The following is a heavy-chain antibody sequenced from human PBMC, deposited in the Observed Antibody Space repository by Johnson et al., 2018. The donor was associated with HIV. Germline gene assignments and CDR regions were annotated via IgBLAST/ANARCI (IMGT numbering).Heavy chain of an antibody. J-gene: IGHJ3*02. CDR2: IKQDGSEK. D-gene: IGHD3-16*01. V-gene: IGHV3-7*03. Sequence: VQLVESGGGEVRPGGSLRLACAASGFTFDDYGMSWVRQAPGKGLEWVANIKQDGSEKYYVDSVKGRFTISRDNSKNSLYLQMNSLRAEDTAVYYCARGGDAFDIWGQGTMVTVSS. CDR1: GFTFDDYG. CDR3: ARGGDAFDI.